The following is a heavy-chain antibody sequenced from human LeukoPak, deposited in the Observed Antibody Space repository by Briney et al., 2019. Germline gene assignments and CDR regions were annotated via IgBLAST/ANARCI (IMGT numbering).Heavy chain of an antibody. V-gene: IGHV1-2*06. CDR2: INPNSGGT. CDR1: GYTFTGYY. CDR3: ARLGFWGFGEFSSDY. Sequence: ASVKVSCKASGYTFTGYYMHWVRQAPGQGLEWMGRINPNSGGTNYAQKFQGRVTMTRDTSISTAYMELSRLISDDTAVYYCARLGFWGFGEFSSDYWGQGTLVTVSS. D-gene: IGHD3-10*01. J-gene: IGHJ4*02.